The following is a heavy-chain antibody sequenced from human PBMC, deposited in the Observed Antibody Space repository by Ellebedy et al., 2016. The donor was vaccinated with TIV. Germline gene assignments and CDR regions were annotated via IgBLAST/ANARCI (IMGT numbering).Heavy chain of an antibody. Sequence: GESLKISCAASGFTFSNYWMYWVRQAPGKGLECVANIKKDGSVKYYVDSVKGRFTISRDNAKNSLYLQMNSLRAEDTAVYYCAANQGAYWGQGTLVTVSS. CDR3: AANQGAY. CDR1: GFTFSNYW. J-gene: IGHJ4*02. CDR2: IKKDGSVK. V-gene: IGHV3-7*03.